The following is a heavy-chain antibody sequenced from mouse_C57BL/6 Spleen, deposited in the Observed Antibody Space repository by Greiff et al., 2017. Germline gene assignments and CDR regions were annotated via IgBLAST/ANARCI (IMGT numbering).Heavy chain of an antibody. CDR3: AREQLRLKDAMDY. D-gene: IGHD3-2*02. Sequence: LVESDAELVKPGASVKISCKVSGYTFTDHTIHWMKQRPEQGLEWIGYIYPRDGSTKYNEKFKGKATLTADKSSSTAYMQLNSLTSEDSAVYFCAREQLRLKDAMDYWGQGTSVTVSS. CDR1: GYTFTDHT. V-gene: IGHV1-78*01. J-gene: IGHJ4*01. CDR2: IYPRDGST.